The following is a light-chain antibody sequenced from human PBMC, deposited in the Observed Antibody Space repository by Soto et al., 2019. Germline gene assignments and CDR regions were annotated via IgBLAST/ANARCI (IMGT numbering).Light chain of an antibody. CDR1: SSDVGGYNS. V-gene: IGLV2-14*01. CDR3: NSYASAGAYV. CDR2: EVN. Sequence: QSVLTQPASVSGSPGQSITISCTGTSSDVGGYNSVSWYQQHPGKAPKLMIYEVNNRPSGVSNRFSASKSANTASLTISGLQTEDEANYYCNSYASAGAYVFGPGTKVTVL. J-gene: IGLJ1*01.